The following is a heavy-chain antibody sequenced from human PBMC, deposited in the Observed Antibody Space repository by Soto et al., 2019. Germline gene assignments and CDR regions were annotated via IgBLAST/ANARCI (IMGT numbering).Heavy chain of an antibody. CDR2: IYYSGST. V-gene: IGHV4-39*01. D-gene: IGHD2-8*01. CDR1: GGSISSRSYY. CDR3: VSRGYCTNGVCWYFDY. J-gene: IGHJ4*02. Sequence: SETLSLTCTVSGGSISSRSYYWGWIRQPPGKGLEWIGSIYYSGSTYYNPSLKSRVTISVDTSKNQFSLKLSSVTAADTAVYYCVSRGYCTNGVCWYFDYWGQGTLVTVS.